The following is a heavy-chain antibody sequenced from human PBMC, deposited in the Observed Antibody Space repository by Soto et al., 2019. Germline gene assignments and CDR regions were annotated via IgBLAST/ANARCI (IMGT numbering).Heavy chain of an antibody. CDR2: IDNSGTRT. D-gene: IGHD6-19*01. CDR3: VSWLSAHFDY. Sequence: EVRLLESGGRLVQPGQSLRLSCAASPVGFSGLGMSWVRQAPGKGLEWVSTIDNSGTRTHYADSVKGRFTISRDTSKYTLDLQMDYLRAEDTALYHCVSWLSAHFDYWGRGTLVTVSS. CDR1: PVGFSGLG. J-gene: IGHJ4*02. V-gene: IGHV3-23*05.